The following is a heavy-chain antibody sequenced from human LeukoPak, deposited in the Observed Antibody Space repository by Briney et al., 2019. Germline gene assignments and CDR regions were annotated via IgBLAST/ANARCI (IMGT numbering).Heavy chain of an antibody. D-gene: IGHD6-19*01. CDR2: IRGSGGGT. V-gene: IGHV3-23*01. CDR1: GFTFNCYA. CDR3: AKAGIGVVGYFDY. J-gene: IGHJ4*02. Sequence: PGGSLRLSCAASGFTFNCYAMSWVRQAPGKGLEWVSAIRGSGGGTYYADSVKGRFTISRDNSKNTLYLQMNSLRDEDTALYYCAKAGIGVVGYFDYWGQGTLVTVSS.